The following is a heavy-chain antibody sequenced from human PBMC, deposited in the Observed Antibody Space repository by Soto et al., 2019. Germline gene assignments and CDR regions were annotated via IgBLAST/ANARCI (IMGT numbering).Heavy chain of an antibody. CDR1: GYSFTSYW. Sequence: GESLKISCKGSGYSFTSYWISWVRQMPGKGLEWMGRIDPSDSYTNYSPSFQGQVTISADKSISTAYLQWSSLKASDTAMYYCARRGVTTLYYYGMDVWGQGTTVTVSS. J-gene: IGHJ6*02. D-gene: IGHD4-4*01. CDR2: IDPSDSYT. V-gene: IGHV5-10-1*04. CDR3: ARRGVTTLYYYGMDV.